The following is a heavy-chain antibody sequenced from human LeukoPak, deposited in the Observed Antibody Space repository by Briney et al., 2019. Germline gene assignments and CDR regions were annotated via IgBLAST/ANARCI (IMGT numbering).Heavy chain of an antibody. Sequence: PGGSLRLSGAASGFTFSSYAMHWVRQAPGKGLEWVAVISYDGSNKYYADSVKGRFTISRDNSKNTLYLQMNSLRAEDTAVYYCARDIGGSSGWYYFDYWGQGTLVTVSS. J-gene: IGHJ4*02. CDR1: GFTFSSYA. D-gene: IGHD6-19*01. CDR2: ISYDGSNK. CDR3: ARDIGGSSGWYYFDY. V-gene: IGHV3-30-3*01.